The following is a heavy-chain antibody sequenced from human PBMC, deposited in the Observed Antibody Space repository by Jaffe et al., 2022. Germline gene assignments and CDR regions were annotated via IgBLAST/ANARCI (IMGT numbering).Heavy chain of an antibody. CDR3: AHLPYSSAWYAFDY. Sequence: QITLQESGPTLVKPTQTLTLTCTFSGFSLTTNGVAVGWIRQPPGKALEWLGIIYWDDDKYYSPSLKSRLTISKGASKDQVVLTVTNVDPVDTATYYCAHLPYSSAWYAFDYWGRGTLVTVSS. J-gene: IGHJ4*02. V-gene: IGHV2-5*02. D-gene: IGHD6-19*01. CDR1: GFSLTTNGVA. CDR2: IYWDDDK.